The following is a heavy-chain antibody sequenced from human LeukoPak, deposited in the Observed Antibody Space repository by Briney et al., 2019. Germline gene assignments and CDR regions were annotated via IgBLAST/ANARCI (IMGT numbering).Heavy chain of an antibody. V-gene: IGHV3-30*03. CDR2: ISSDGNDK. Sequence: PGGSLRLSCAASGDTFSSYGMHWVRQAPGKGLEWVALISSDGNDKLYGESVKGRFTISRDDSKSTLYLQMNSLRAEDTAVYDCTTKVIRGNSGDHYDDWPQGTLVSVSS. D-gene: IGHD5-12*01. CDR3: TTKVIRGNSGDHYDD. J-gene: IGHJ4*02. CDR1: GDTFSSYG.